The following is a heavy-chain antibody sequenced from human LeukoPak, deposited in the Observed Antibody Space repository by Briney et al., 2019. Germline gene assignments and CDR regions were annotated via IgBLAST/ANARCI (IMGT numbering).Heavy chain of an antibody. CDR3: ARSCTNGVCYFGY. CDR2: IYYSGST. D-gene: IGHD2-8*01. CDR1: GGSISSGGYY. J-gene: IGHJ4*02. Sequence: SETLSLTCTVSGGSISSGGYYWSWTRQHPGKGLEWIGYIYYSGSTYYNPSLKSRVTISVDTSKNQFSLKLSSVTAADTAVYYCARSCTNGVCYFGYWGQGTLVTVSS. V-gene: IGHV4-31*03.